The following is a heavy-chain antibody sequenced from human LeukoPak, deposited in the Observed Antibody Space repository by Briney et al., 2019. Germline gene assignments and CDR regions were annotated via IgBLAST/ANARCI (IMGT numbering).Heavy chain of an antibody. CDR1: GGSISSYY. Sequence: SETLSHTCTVSGGSISSYYWSWIRQPPGEGLEWIGYISNSGSTNYNPSLKSRVTISVDTSKNQLSLKLSSVTAADTAVYHCVRLQPNTGEWAFDIWGQGTMVSVSS. CDR2: ISNSGST. D-gene: IGHD1-1*01. CDR3: VRLQPNTGEWAFDI. J-gene: IGHJ3*02. V-gene: IGHV4-59*01.